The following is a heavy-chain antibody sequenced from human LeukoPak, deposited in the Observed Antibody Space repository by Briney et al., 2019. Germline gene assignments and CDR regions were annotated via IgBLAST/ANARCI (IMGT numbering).Heavy chain of an antibody. V-gene: IGHV4-59*01. CDR3: ARVNSGWHDTCDI. CDR2: IYLSGST. J-gene: IGHJ3*02. CDR1: GGSISSYY. Sequence: SETLSLTCTVSGGSISSYYWTWIRQPPGKGLEWIGYIYLSGSTNYHPSLKSRVTISVDTSKNQFSLKLSSVTAAATAVYYCARVNSGWHDTCDIWGQGTMVTVSS. D-gene: IGHD6-19*01.